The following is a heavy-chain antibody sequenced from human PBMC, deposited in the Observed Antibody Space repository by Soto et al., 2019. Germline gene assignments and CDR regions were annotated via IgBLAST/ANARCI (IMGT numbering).Heavy chain of an antibody. CDR2: ISGSGGST. CDR3: AKRADCSSTSCNYYYYYYYMDV. V-gene: IGHV3-23*01. J-gene: IGHJ6*03. Sequence: GGSLRLSCAASGFTFSSYAMSWVRQAPGKGLEWVSAISGSGGSTYYADSVKGRFTISRDNSKNTLYLQMNSLRAEDTAVYYCAKRADCSSTSCNYYYYYYYMDVWGKGTTVTVSS. D-gene: IGHD2-2*01. CDR1: GFTFSSYA.